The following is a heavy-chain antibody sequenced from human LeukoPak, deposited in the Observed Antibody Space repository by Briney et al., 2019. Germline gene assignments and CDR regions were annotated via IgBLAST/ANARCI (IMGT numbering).Heavy chain of an antibody. CDR1: GYIFSDYY. D-gene: IGHD1-14*01. J-gene: IGHJ4*02. CDR2: INPKSGAA. V-gene: IGHV1-2*02. CDR3: ARVVTGLKNYFDY. Sequence: GASVKVSCKASGYIFSDYYMHWVRQAPGQGLEWLGWINPKSGAADYAQQFRGRVTMTRDTSTSTAYMELRSLRSDDTAVYYCARVVTGLKNYFDYWGQGTLVTVSS.